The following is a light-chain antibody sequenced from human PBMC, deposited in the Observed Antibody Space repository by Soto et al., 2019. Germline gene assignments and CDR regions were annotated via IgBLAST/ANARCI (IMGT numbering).Light chain of an antibody. CDR2: KVS. CDR3: MQGTHWPWT. Sequence: DAVMPQSPLSLPVTLGQPASISCRSSQSLVYRDGNTYLNWFQQRPGQSPRRLIYKVSNRDSGVPDRFSGSGSGTDFTLKISRVEAEDVGVYYCMQGTHWPWTFGQGTKVDIK. V-gene: IGKV2-30*01. CDR1: QSLVYRDGNTY. J-gene: IGKJ1*01.